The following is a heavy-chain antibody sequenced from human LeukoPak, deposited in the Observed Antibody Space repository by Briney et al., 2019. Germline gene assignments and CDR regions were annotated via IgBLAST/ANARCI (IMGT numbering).Heavy chain of an antibody. CDR1: GGSLSSGGYY. V-gene: IGHV4-31*03. J-gene: IGHJ4*02. CDR3: ARSRIQLWFFDY. CDR2: IYYSGST. Sequence: SQTLSLTCTVSGGSLSSGGYYWSWLRQHPGTGLEWLGYIYYSGSTYYNPSLKSRVTISVDTSKNQFSLKLSSVTAADTAVYYCARSRIQLWFFDYWGQGTLVTVSS. D-gene: IGHD5-18*01.